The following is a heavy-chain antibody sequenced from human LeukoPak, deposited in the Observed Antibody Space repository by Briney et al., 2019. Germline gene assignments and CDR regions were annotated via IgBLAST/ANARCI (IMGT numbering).Heavy chain of an antibody. D-gene: IGHD2-21*02. Sequence: GGSLRLSCATSGFTFSNYAMSWVRQAPGKGLEWVSAITGGGFGTYYADSVKGRFTISRDNPKNTLYLQTNSLRAKDTAIYYCVQMAPYCGGDCYFDFWGQGTLVTVSS. V-gene: IGHV3-23*01. CDR1: GFTFSNYA. CDR2: ITGGGFGT. CDR3: VQMAPYCGGDCYFDF. J-gene: IGHJ4*02.